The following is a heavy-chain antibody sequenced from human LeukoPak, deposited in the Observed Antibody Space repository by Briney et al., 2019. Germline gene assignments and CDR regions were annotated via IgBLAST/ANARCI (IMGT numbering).Heavy chain of an antibody. CDR3: ARGNGGAFDI. D-gene: IGHD4-23*01. J-gene: IGHJ3*02. Sequence: GGSLRLSCAASGFTFSSYVMNWVRQAPGKGLEWVSVISGSGGSTNSADSVKGRFTISRDNSKNTVYLQMNSLRAEDTAVYYCARGNGGAFDIWGQGTMVTVSS. V-gene: IGHV3-23*01. CDR1: GFTFSSYV. CDR2: ISGSGGST.